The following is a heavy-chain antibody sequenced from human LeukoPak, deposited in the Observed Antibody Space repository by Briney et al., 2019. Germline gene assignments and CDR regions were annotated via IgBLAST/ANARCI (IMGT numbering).Heavy chain of an antibody. D-gene: IGHD3-10*01. J-gene: IGHJ4*02. CDR2: ISAYNGNT. Sequence: ASVKVSCKASGGTFSSYGISWVRQAPGQGLEWMGWISAYNGNTNYAQKLQGRVTMTTDTSTSTAYMELRSLRSDDTAVYYCAREGDYYGSGRLSYWGQGTLVTVSS. V-gene: IGHV1-18*01. CDR3: AREGDYYGSGRLSY. CDR1: GGTFSSYG.